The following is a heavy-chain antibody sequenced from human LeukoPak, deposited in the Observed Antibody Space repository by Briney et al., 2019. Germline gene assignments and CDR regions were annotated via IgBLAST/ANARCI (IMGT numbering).Heavy chain of an antibody. CDR3: ARGGYYDRHGYFDY. J-gene: IGHJ4*02. D-gene: IGHD3-22*01. CDR1: GGSISSYY. Sequence: SETLSLTCTVSGGSISSYYWSWIRQPPGKGLEWIGYIYYSGSTNYNPSLKSRVTISVDTSKNQFSLKLSSVTAADTAVYYCARGGYYDRHGYFDYWGQGTLVTVSS. CDR2: IYYSGST. V-gene: IGHV4-59*01.